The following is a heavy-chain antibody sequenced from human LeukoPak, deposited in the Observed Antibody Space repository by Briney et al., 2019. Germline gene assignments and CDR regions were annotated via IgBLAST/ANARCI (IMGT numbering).Heavy chain of an antibody. J-gene: IGHJ5*02. CDR2: IMPLFGTA. D-gene: IGHD4-17*01. CDR1: GGTFNNSA. V-gene: IGHV1-69*05. Sequence: SVKVSCKTSGGTFNNSAISWVRQAPGQGLEWLGGIMPLFGTAGYAQKFQGRVTITKDESTRTVYLELTSLTSDDTSVYYCARDVHGDYGSGWFDPWGQGTLVSVSS. CDR3: ARDVHGDYGSGWFDP.